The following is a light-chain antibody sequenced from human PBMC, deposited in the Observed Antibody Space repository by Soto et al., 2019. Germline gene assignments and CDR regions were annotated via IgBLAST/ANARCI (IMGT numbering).Light chain of an antibody. CDR1: QSVSSY. J-gene: IGKJ2*02. V-gene: IGKV3-11*01. CDR3: QQRSNWPRT. Sequence: EIVLTQSPATLSLSPGERATLSCRASQSVSSYLAWYQQKPGQAPRLLIYDASSRATGIPARFSGSGSGTDFTLTISSLEPEDFAVYHCQQRSNWPRTFGQGTKLEIK. CDR2: DAS.